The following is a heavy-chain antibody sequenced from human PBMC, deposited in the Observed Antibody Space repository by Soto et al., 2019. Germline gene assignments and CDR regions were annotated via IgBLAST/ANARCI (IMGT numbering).Heavy chain of an antibody. J-gene: IGHJ4*01. CDR2: IYWDDDK. Sequence: SPPKPGNAAQTLTLNCTFPGFSLSSSGEGVGWIRQPPGKALEWLALIYWDDDKRYSPSLKSRLTITKDTSNTQVVLTMTNMEPVYTATFYYGPRHPPTGFDFWGHGTLVTVSS. V-gene: IGHV2-5*02. CDR1: GFSLSSSGEG. D-gene: IGHD1-1*01. CDR3: GPRHPPTGFDF.